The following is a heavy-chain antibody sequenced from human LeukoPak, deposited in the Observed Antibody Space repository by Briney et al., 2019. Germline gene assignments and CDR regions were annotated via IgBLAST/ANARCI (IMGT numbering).Heavy chain of an antibody. D-gene: IGHD3-3*01. CDR3: VSLTYYDFWSGPLQGRNYYYYMDV. CDR1: GGSISSYY. Sequence: PSETLSLTCTVSGGSISSYYWSWIRQPAGKGLEWIGRIYTGGSTNYNPSLKSRVTMSVDTSKNQFSLKLSSVTAADTAAYYCVSLTYYDFWSGPLQGRNYYYYMDVWGKGTTVTVSS. CDR2: IYTGGST. V-gene: IGHV4-4*07. J-gene: IGHJ6*03.